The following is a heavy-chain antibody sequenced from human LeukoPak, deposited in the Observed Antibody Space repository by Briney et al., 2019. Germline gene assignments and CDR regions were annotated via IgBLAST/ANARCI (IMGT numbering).Heavy chain of an antibody. D-gene: IGHD6-19*01. CDR3: AKDMAPGYSSGGAFDY. CDR2: ISWNSGSI. Sequence: GGSLRLSCAASGFTFDDYAMHWVRQAPGKGLEWVSGISWNSGSIGYADSVKGRFTISRDNAKNSLYLQMNSLRAEDTALYYCAKDMAPGYSSGGAFDYWGQGTLVTVSS. CDR1: GFTFDDYA. J-gene: IGHJ4*02. V-gene: IGHV3-9*01.